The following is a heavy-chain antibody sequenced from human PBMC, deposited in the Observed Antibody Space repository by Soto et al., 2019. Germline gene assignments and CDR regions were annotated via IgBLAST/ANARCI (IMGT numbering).Heavy chain of an antibody. J-gene: IGHJ4*02. Sequence: QVQLVQSGAEVKKPGSSVKVSCKASGGTFSSYAISWVRQAPGQGLEWMGGIIPIFGTANYAQKCQGRVTITADESTSTANMELSSLRSDVTAVYYCARVAERPYYYDSRAPCGYWGQGTLVTVSS. CDR3: ARVAERPYYYDSRAPCGY. D-gene: IGHD3-22*01. CDR1: GGTFSSYA. V-gene: IGHV1-69*01. CDR2: IIPIFGTA.